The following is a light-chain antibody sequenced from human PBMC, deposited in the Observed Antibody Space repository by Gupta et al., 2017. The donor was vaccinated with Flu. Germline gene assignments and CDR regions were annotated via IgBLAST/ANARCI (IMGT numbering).Light chain of an antibody. Sequence: DVVMTQSPLSLPVTLGQPASISCRSSQGLVSSDGNTYLHWFQQRPGQSPRRLNQQVSYRESGVPDRFSGSGSGTTCTLKISRVEAEDVGIDVCMPGAHWPWALGQGTTVEIK. CDR1: QGLVSSDGNTY. CDR3: MPGAHWPWA. J-gene: IGKJ1*01. CDR2: QVS. V-gene: IGKV2-30*01.